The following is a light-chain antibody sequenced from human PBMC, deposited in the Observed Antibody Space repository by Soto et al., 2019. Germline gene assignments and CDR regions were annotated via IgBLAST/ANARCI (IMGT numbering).Light chain of an antibody. CDR1: SSNIGSNT. V-gene: IGLV1-44*01. J-gene: IGLJ2*01. CDR3: TAWDDGRNGEV. CDR2: SNN. Sequence: QSALTQPPSASGTPGQRVTISCSGSSSNIGSNTVNGYQQLPGTAPKLLIYSNNQRPSGVHDRLSGSRPGTSASLAISGLQSEEEADYYCTAWDDGRNGEVFGEGTQLTL.